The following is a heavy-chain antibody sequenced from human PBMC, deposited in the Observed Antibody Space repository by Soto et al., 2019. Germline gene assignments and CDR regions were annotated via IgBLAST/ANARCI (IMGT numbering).Heavy chain of an antibody. Sequence: SQTLSLTCAVSGDSVSSNNIAWNWLRQSPWRGLEWLGRTYYRSKWYNEYAVSVRSRITINLDTSKKQFSLQLNSVTPEDTAVYYCARGRWATFYYSGQGAQVTVSS. J-gene: IGHJ4*02. V-gene: IGHV6-1*01. CDR3: ARGRWATFYY. CDR1: GDSVSSNNIA. CDR2: TYYRSKWYN. D-gene: IGHD1-26*01.